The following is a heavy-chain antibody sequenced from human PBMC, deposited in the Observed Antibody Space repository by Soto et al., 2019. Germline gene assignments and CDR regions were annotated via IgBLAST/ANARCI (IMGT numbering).Heavy chain of an antibody. CDR2: IYYSGST. V-gene: IGHV4-39*01. Sequence: QLQLQESGPGLVKPSETLSLTCTVSGGSISSSSYYWGWIRQPPGKGLEWIGSIYYSGSTYYTPSLKGRVTISVDTSKNQFSLKLSSVTAADTAVYYCARLGYRVTIFGVVIDAFDIWGQGTMVTVSS. D-gene: IGHD3-3*01. CDR1: GGSISSSSYY. CDR3: ARLGYRVTIFGVVIDAFDI. J-gene: IGHJ3*02.